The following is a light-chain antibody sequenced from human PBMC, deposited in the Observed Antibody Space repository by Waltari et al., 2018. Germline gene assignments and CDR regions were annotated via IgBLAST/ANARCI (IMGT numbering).Light chain of an antibody. J-gene: IGLJ2*01. Sequence: QAVLTQPSSLSASPGASASLTCTLRSDINVGTYRIYWYQQKPGSPPQYLLKYKSDSDKQQGSGVPSRFSGSKDASANAGILLISGLQAEDEAAYYCMIWHGSARDVIFGGGTRLTVL. CDR3: MIWHGSARDVI. CDR1: SDINVGTYR. CDR2: YKSDSDK. V-gene: IGLV5-45*02.